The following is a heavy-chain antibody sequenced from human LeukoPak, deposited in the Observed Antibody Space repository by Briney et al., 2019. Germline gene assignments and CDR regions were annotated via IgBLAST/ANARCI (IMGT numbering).Heavy chain of an antibody. J-gene: IGHJ6*02. Sequence: KSGGSLRLSCAASGFTFSSYNMNWVRQAPGKGLEWVSAISSSSSYIYYADSVKGRFTISRDNAKNSLYLQMNSLRAEDTAVYYCARDEFYYYYAMDVWGQGTTVTVSS. CDR1: GFTFSSYN. CDR2: ISSSSSYI. V-gene: IGHV3-21*01. CDR3: ARDEFYYYYAMDV.